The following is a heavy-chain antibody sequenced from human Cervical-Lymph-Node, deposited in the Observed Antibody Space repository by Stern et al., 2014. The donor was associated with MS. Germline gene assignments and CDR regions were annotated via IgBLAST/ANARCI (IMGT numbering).Heavy chain of an antibody. CDR2: INPSGGST. D-gene: IGHD3-16*02. V-gene: IGHV1-46*03. CDR3: ARGPYDYVWGSYRLDY. Sequence: QVQLMQSGAEVKKPGASVKVSCKASGYTFTSYYMHWVRQAPGQGLEWMGIINPSGGSTSYSQKFQGRVTMTRDTSTSTVYMELSSLRSEDTAVYYCARGPYDYVWGSYRLDYWGQGTLVTVSS. J-gene: IGHJ4*02. CDR1: GYTFTSYY.